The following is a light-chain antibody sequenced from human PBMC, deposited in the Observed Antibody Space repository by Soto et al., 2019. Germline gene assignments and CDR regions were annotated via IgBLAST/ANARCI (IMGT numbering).Light chain of an antibody. J-gene: IGKJ3*01. CDR3: QQYGSSPPIT. CDR2: GAS. CDR1: QSVSSSY. V-gene: IGKV3-20*01. Sequence: EIVLTQSPGTLSLSPGERATLSCRASQSVSSSYLAWYQQKPGQAPRLLIYGASSRATGIPDRFSGSWSGTDFTLTISRLEPEDFAVYYCQQYGSSPPITFRPGTKVDIK.